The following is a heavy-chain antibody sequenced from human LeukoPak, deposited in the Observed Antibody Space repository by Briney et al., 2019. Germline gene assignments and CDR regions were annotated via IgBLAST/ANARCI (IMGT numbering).Heavy chain of an antibody. D-gene: IGHD5-18*01. V-gene: IGHV3-23*01. CDR3: AKSPNPYSYGYFDY. Sequence: ESGGSLRLSCAASGFTFSSYAMSWVRQAPGKGLEWVSAISGSGGSTYYADSVKGRFTISRDNSKNTLYLQMNSLRAEDTAVYYCAKSPNPYSYGYFDYWGQGTLVTVSS. J-gene: IGHJ4*02. CDR2: ISGSGGST. CDR1: GFTFSSYA.